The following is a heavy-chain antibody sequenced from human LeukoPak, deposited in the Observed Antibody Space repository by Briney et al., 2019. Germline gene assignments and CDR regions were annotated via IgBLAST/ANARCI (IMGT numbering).Heavy chain of an antibody. CDR3: ARGRSGIPAVTYNWFDP. D-gene: IGHD6-13*01. J-gene: IGHJ5*02. CDR2: IIPIFGST. Sequence: SVKVSCKASGGTFNSNAFHWVRQAPGQGLEWMGGIIPIFGSTKYAQKFQGRVAVTTEESTGKAYMVLSDLRSDDTAVYYCARGRSGIPAVTYNWFDPWGQGTLVTVSS. V-gene: IGHV1-69*05. CDR1: GGTFNSNA.